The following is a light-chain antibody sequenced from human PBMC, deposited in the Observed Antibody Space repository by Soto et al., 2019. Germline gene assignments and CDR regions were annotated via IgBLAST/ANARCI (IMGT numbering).Light chain of an antibody. Sequence: QSVLTQPRSVSGSPGQSVTISCTGTSSDVGGYNYVSWYQQHPGKAPKLMIYDVSKRPSGVPDRFSGPKSGNTASLTISGLQAEDEADYYCCSYAGSYTYVVFGGGTKLTV. J-gene: IGLJ2*01. CDR1: SSDVGGYNY. CDR3: CSYAGSYTYVV. V-gene: IGLV2-11*01. CDR2: DVS.